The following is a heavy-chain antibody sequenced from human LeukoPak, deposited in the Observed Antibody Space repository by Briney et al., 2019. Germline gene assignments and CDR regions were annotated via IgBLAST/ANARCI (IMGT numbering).Heavy chain of an antibody. Sequence: GGSLRLSCAASGFTFSSYSMNWVRQAPGKGLEWVSYISSSGSTIYYADSVKGRFTISRDNAKNSLYLQMNSLRAEDTAVYYCARDGNYYDSSGYYEYNWFDPWGQGTLVTVSS. J-gene: IGHJ5*02. CDR3: ARDGNYYDSSGYYEYNWFDP. CDR2: ISSSGSTI. V-gene: IGHV3-48*04. CDR1: GFTFSSYS. D-gene: IGHD3-22*01.